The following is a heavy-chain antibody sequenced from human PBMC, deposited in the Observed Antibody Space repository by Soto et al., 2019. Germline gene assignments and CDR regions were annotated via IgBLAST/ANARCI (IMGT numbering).Heavy chain of an antibody. J-gene: IGHJ3*02. D-gene: IGHD4-17*01. CDR1: GYSMSRGDYY. Sequence: QVQLQESGPGLVKPSQTLSLSCTVSGYSMSRGDYYWSWIRLPPGKGLEWIGFVYHTGSTYYSPSLKGRVDISVDTSTNQFSLKLNSVTAADTAVYYCARDPLYDYSDVSHVVDMWGQGTMVTVSS. V-gene: IGHV4-30-4*01. CDR2: VYHTGST. CDR3: ARDPLYDYSDVSHVVDM.